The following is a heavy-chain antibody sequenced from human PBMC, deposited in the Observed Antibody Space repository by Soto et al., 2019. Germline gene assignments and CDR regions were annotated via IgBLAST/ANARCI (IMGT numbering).Heavy chain of an antibody. Sequence: QVQLQESSPGLVRPSETLSLTCAVSGGSVSSGLYYWTWIRQPPGKGLEWIGYVYHSGSTNYNTSLESRVTISLDTSKNQFSLRLSSVTAADTAVYYCARDDSATVTTYRNCYSHFGLDVWVQGTTVTVSS. V-gene: IGHV4-61*01. CDR2: VYHSGST. J-gene: IGHJ6*02. CDR1: GGSVSSGLYY. D-gene: IGHD4-17*01. CDR3: ARDDSATVTTYRNCYSHFGLDV.